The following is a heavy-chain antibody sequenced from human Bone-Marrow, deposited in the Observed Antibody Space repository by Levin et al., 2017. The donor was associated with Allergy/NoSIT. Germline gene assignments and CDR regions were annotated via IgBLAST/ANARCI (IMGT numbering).Heavy chain of an antibody. CDR1: GFSLNADGEG. CDR2: IYWDDDK. D-gene: IGHD6-25*01. J-gene: IGHJ1*01. V-gene: IGHV2-5*02. CDR3: VQSSGSWSSVFQH. Sequence: SGPTLVKPPQTLTLTCSFSGFSLNADGEGVGWIRQPPGKALEWLAHIYWDDDKRHSPALKGRVTITKDTSRAHVVLTMTIIAPVDTGTYYCVQSSGSWSSVFQHWGQGTQVTVSS.